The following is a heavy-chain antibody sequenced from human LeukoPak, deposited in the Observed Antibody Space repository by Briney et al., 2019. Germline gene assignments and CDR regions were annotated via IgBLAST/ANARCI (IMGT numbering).Heavy chain of an antibody. CDR1: GGSINNYY. CDR3: ARGGAYDSSGYYDNWLDP. D-gene: IGHD3-22*01. J-gene: IGHJ5*02. V-gene: IGHV4-59*01. Sequence: SETLSLTCTVSGGSINNYYWSWIRQPPGKGLEWIGYIYYSGSTNHNPSLKSRVTISVDTSENQFSLKLRPVTAADTAVYYCARGGAYDSSGYYDNWLDPWGQGTLVTVSS. CDR2: IYYSGST.